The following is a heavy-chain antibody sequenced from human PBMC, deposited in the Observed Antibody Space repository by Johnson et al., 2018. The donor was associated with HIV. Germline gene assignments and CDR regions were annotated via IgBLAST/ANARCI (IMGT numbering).Heavy chain of an antibody. CDR3: ARAGLGYCSSTSCRGDAFDI. CDR2: INWNGGST. Sequence: VQLVESGGGVVRPGGSLRLSCAASGFTFDDYGMSWVRQAPGKGLEWVSGINWNGGSTGYADSVKGRFTISRANAKNSLYLQMNSLRAEDTALYYCARAGLGYCSSTSCRGDAFDIWGQGTMVTVSS. J-gene: IGHJ3*02. D-gene: IGHD2-2*01. V-gene: IGHV3-20*04. CDR1: GFTFDDYG.